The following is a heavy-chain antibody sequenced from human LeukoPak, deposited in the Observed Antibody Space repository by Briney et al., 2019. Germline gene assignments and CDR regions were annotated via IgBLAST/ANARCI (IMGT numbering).Heavy chain of an antibody. Sequence: GGSRRLSWEASGLTFSSYAMSWVRQAPGKGLEWVSAISGSGGSTYYADSVKGRFTISRDNSKNTLYLQMNSLRAEDTAVYYCAKDSPDDSSGLWGQGTLVTVSS. CDR2: ISGSGGST. J-gene: IGHJ4*02. CDR1: GLTFSSYA. D-gene: IGHD3-22*01. CDR3: AKDSPDDSSGL. V-gene: IGHV3-23*01.